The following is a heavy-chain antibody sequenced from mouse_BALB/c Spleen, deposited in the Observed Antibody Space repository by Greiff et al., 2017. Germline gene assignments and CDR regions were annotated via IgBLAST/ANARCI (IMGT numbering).Heavy chain of an antibody. Sequence: EVQLVESGGDLVKPGGSLKLSCAASGFTFSSYGMSWVRQTPDKRLEWVATISSGGSYTYYPDSVKGRFTISRDNAKNTLYLQMRSLKSEDTAMYYCARQAAHDGYYWLAYWGQGTLVTVSA. CDR2: ISSGGSYT. CDR3: ARQAAHDGYYWLAY. J-gene: IGHJ3*01. D-gene: IGHD2-3*01. CDR1: GFTFSSYG. V-gene: IGHV5-6*01.